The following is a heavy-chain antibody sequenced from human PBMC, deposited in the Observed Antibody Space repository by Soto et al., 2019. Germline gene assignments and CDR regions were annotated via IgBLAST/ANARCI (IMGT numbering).Heavy chain of an antibody. J-gene: IGHJ4*02. Sequence: QLQLQESGSGLVKPSQTLSLTCAVSGGSISSGGYSWSWIRQPPGKGLEWIGYIYHSGSTYYNPSLTSRVTIAVYRPKNQFSLTLRSVTAADMAVYYCARGQVVAAQHWGQGTLVTVSS. CDR2: IYHSGST. CDR1: GGSISSGGYS. V-gene: IGHV4-30-2*01. CDR3: ARGQVVAAQH. D-gene: IGHD2-15*01.